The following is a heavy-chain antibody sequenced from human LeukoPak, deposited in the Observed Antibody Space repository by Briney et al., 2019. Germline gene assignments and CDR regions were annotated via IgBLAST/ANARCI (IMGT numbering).Heavy chain of an antibody. CDR3: ASSYSSSSPPFDY. J-gene: IGHJ4*02. V-gene: IGHV1-69*05. CDR2: IIPIFGTA. D-gene: IGHD6-6*01. Sequence: SVKVSCKASGGTFSSYAISWVRQAPGQGLEWMGGIIPIFGTANYAQKFQGRVTITTDESTSTAYMVLSSLRSEDTAVYYCASSYSSSSPPFDYWGQGTLVTVSS. CDR1: GGTFSSYA.